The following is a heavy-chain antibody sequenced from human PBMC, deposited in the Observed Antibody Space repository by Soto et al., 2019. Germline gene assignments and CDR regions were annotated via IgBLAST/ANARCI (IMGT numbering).Heavy chain of an antibody. D-gene: IGHD4-4*01. J-gene: IGHJ4*02. Sequence: QVHLVESGGGVVQPGRSLRLSCVASGFTFSDYGLNWVRQAPGKGLEWVAIAWFDGSVDFYADSVKGRFTISRDNSKNTVYLQMSSLRDEDTAIYFCARDGAHIDSRDKFDYWGQGTQVTVSS. V-gene: IGHV3-33*01. CDR2: AWFDGSVD. CDR3: ARDGAHIDSRDKFDY. CDR1: GFTFSDYG.